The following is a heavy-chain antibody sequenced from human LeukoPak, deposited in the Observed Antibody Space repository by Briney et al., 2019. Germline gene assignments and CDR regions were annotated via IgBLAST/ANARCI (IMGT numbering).Heavy chain of an antibody. CDR1: DVSISSSY. V-gene: IGHV4-59*12. CDR2: IYYSGST. Sequence: SETLSLTCSVSDVSISSSYWSWIRQPPGKGLEWIGYIYYSGSTYYNPSLKSRLTISVDASKNQFSLTMTSVTAADTALYYCARETEKQWQYWGQGTMVTVSS. CDR3: ARETEKQWQY. J-gene: IGHJ3*01. D-gene: IGHD6-19*01.